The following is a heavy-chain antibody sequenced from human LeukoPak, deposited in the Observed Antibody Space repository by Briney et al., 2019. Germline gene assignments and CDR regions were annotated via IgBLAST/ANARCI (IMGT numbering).Heavy chain of an antibody. CDR1: GFTFSSYW. Sequence: GGSLRLSCAASGFTFSSYWMSWVRQAPGKGLEWVANIKQDGSEKYYVDSVKGRFTISRDNSKNTLYLQMNSLRAEDTAVYYCAKVMSGELPLAWGQGTLVTVSS. D-gene: IGHD1-26*01. J-gene: IGHJ5*02. CDR2: IKQDGSEK. CDR3: AKVMSGELPLA. V-gene: IGHV3-7*01.